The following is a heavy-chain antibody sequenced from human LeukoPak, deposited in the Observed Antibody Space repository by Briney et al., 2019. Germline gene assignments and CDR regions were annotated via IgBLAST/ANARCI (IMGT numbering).Heavy chain of an antibody. V-gene: IGHV4-4*07. CDR2: IYISGST. CDR1: GGSISSYY. J-gene: IGHJ2*01. Sequence: PSETLSLTCTVSGGSISSYYWNWIRQPAGKGLEWIGRIYISGSTNYNPSLKSRVTMSVDTSKNQFSLRLTAVTAADTAFYYCARGPRFGESHYWYFDFWGRGTLVTVSS. CDR3: ARGPRFGESHYWYFDF. D-gene: IGHD3-10*01.